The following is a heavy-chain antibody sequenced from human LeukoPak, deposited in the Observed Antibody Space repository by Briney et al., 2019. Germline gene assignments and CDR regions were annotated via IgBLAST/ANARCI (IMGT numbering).Heavy chain of an antibody. J-gene: IGHJ4*02. V-gene: IGHV3-30*04. CDR2: ISYDGSNK. CDR1: GFTFSSYA. Sequence: GGSLRLSCAASGFTFSSYAMHWVRQAPGKGLEWVAVISYDGSNKYYADSVKGRFTISRDNSKNTLYLQMNSLRAEDTAVYYCARGLVYGSGSYAGYWGQGTLVTVSP. D-gene: IGHD3-10*01. CDR3: ARGLVYGSGSYAGY.